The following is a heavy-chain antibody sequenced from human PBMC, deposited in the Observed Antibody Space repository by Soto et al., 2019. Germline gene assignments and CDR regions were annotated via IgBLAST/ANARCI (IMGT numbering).Heavy chain of an antibody. Sequence: QVQLVESGGGLVKPGGSLRLSCAASGFTFSDYYMSWIRQAPGKGLEWVSYISSSGSTIYYADSVKGRFTISRDNAKNSLYLQMNSLRAEDTAVYYCWVRDYYDSPDAFDIWGQGTMVTVSS. D-gene: IGHD3-22*01. CDR2: ISSSGSTI. V-gene: IGHV3-11*01. CDR3: WVRDYYDSPDAFDI. CDR1: GFTFSDYY. J-gene: IGHJ3*02.